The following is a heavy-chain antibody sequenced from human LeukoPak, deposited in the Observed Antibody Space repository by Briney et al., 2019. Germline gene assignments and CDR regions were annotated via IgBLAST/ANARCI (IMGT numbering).Heavy chain of an antibody. CDR3: ARLYSYGSGTQYYQYYYMDV. Sequence: SETLSLTCAVSGGSFSGYYWTWSRQPPGKGLEWIGEINHSGGTNYNPSLKGRFTISVDTSKNQFSLKLSSVTAADTALYFCARLYSYGSGTQYYQYYYMDVWGKGTTVTVSS. CDR2: INHSGGT. J-gene: IGHJ6*03. CDR1: GGSFSGYY. D-gene: IGHD5-18*01. V-gene: IGHV4-34*01.